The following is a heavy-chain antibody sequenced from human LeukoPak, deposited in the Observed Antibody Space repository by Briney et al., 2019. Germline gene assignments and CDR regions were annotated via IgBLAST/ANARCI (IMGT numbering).Heavy chain of an antibody. CDR3: ARDIRQYYFDY. CDR1: GGSFSGYY. J-gene: IGHJ4*02. Sequence: PSETLSLTCAVYGGSFSGYYWSWIRQPPGKGLEWIGYIYYSGSTNYNPSLKSRVTISVDTSKNQFSLKLSSVTAADTAVYYCARDIRQYYFDYWGQGTLVTVSS. D-gene: IGHD2-21*01. V-gene: IGHV4-59*01. CDR2: IYYSGST.